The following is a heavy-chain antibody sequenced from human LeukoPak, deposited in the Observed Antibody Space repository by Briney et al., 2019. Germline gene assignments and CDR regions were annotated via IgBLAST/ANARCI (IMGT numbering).Heavy chain of an antibody. CDR1: DYSISSGYY. CDR3: ARAYSSSWCDAFDI. D-gene: IGHD6-13*01. Sequence: SETLSLTCTVSDYSISSGYYWGWIRQSPGKGLEWIGTIYHSGSAYYDPSLKSRVTISVDTSKNQFSLRLTSVTAADTAVYYCARAYSSSWCDAFDIWGQGTMVTVSS. J-gene: IGHJ3*02. V-gene: IGHV4-38-2*02. CDR2: IYHSGSA.